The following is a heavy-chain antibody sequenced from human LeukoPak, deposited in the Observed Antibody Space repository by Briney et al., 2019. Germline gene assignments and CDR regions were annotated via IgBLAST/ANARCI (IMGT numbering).Heavy chain of an antibody. CDR1: GYTFTSYY. Sequence: GASVKVSCKASGYTFTSYYMHWVRQAPGQGLEWMGIINPSGGGTSYAQKFQGRVTMTRDTSTSTVYMELSSLRSEDTAVYYCASGAQLWLIGPWGQGTLVTVSS. J-gene: IGHJ4*02. CDR2: INPSGGGT. CDR3: ASGAQLWLIGP. D-gene: IGHD5-18*01. V-gene: IGHV1-46*01.